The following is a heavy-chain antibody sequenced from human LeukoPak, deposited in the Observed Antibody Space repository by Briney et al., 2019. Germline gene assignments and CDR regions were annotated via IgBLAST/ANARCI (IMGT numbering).Heavy chain of an antibody. CDR3: ARDMGNWGDQLLRGAFDY. D-gene: IGHD2-2*01. CDR1: GFTFSDYY. Sequence: GGSLRLSCAASGFTFSDYYMSWIRQAPGKGLEWVSYISSSGSTIYYADSVKGRFTISRDNAKNSLYLQMNSLRAEDTAVYYCARDMGNWGDQLLRGAFDYWGQGTLVTVSS. CDR2: ISSSGSTI. V-gene: IGHV3-11*04. J-gene: IGHJ4*02.